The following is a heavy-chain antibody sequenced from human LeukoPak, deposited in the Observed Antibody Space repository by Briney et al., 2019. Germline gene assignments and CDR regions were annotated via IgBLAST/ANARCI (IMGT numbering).Heavy chain of an antibody. V-gene: IGHV1-69*05. J-gene: IGHJ4*02. Sequence: ASVKVSCKASGGTFSSYAISWVRQAPGQGLEWMGRIIPIFGTANYAQKFQGRVTITTDESTSTAYMELSSLRSEDTAVYYCASSSYYDSSGYYDYWGQGTLVTVSS. CDR2: IIPIFGTA. D-gene: IGHD3-22*01. CDR1: GGTFSSYA. CDR3: ASSSYYDSSGYYDY.